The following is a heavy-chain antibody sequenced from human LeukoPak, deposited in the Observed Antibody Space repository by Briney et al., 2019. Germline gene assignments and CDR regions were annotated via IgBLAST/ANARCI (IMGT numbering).Heavy chain of an antibody. CDR3: ARDPYTSFFGAFDI. CDR1: GFTFSSYG. CDR2: IWYDGSSK. V-gene: IGHV3-33*01. Sequence: GRSLRLSCAASGFTFSSYGMHWVRQAPGKGLEWAALIWYDGSSKHYADSVRGRFTISRDNSKNTLYLQMNSLRAEDTAVYYCARDPYTSFFGAFDIWGQGTMVTVSS. D-gene: IGHD2-2*01. J-gene: IGHJ3*02.